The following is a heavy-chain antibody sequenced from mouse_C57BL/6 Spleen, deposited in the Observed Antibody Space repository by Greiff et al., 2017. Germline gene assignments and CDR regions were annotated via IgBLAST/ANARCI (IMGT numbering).Heavy chain of an antibody. Sequence: QVQLQQSGPGLVQPSQSLSITCTVSGFSLTSYGVHWVRQPPGKGLEWLGVIWSGGSTDYNAAFISRLSISKDNSKGQVFFKMNSLQAYDTAIYYCAKGGLRGFACRGQGTLVTVSA. D-gene: IGHD2-4*01. CDR3: AKGGLRGFAC. J-gene: IGHJ3*01. CDR2: IWSGGST. CDR1: GFSLTSYG. V-gene: IGHV2-4*01.